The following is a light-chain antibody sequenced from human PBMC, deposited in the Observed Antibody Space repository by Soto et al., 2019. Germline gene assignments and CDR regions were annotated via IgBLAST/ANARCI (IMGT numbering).Light chain of an antibody. CDR1: QTISSW. CDR2: KAS. J-gene: IGKJ1*01. V-gene: IGKV1-5*03. Sequence: DIQMSLSPSTLSGKVGERVTMSCRASQTISSWLAWYQQKPGKAPKLLIYKASTLKSGVPSRFSGSGSGTEFTLTISSLQPDDFATYYCQHYNSYSEAFGQGTKVDI. CDR3: QHYNSYSEA.